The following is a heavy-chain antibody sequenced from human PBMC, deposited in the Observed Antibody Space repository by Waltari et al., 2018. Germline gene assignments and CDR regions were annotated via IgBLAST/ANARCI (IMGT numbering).Heavy chain of an antibody. D-gene: IGHD6-6*01. CDR1: GFTFSSYS. V-gene: IGHV3-48*04. CDR3: AREGSSSIAARTNYYYYYYMDV. J-gene: IGHJ6*03. Sequence: EVQLVESGGGLVQPGGSLRLSCAASGFTFSSYSMNWVRQAQGTGLDWVSYISSSSSTIYYADSVKGRFTISRDNAKNSLYLQMNSLRAEDTAVYYCAREGSSSIAARTNYYYYYYMDVWGKGTTVTVSS. CDR2: ISSSSSTI.